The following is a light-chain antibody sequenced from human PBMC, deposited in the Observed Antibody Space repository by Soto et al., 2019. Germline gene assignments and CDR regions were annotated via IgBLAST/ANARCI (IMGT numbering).Light chain of an antibody. CDR2: EVS. CDR3: SSYTSSSTRV. CDR1: SSDVGGYNY. V-gene: IGLV2-14*01. J-gene: IGLJ3*02. Sequence: QSALTQPASVSGSPGQSITISCTGTSSDVGGYNYVSWYQQHPGKAPKLMIYEVSNRPSGVSNRLSGSKSGNTASLTISGLQAEDEADYYGSSYTSSSTRVFGGGTNLTVL.